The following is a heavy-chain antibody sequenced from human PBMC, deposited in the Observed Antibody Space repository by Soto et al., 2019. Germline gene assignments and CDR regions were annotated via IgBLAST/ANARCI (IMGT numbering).Heavy chain of an antibody. D-gene: IGHD3-16*02. CDR3: ARGSDPYDYVWGSYRYNTNFDY. V-gene: IGHV3-48*03. CDR2: ISSSGSTI. J-gene: IGHJ4*02. CDR1: GFTFSSYE. Sequence: PGGSLRLSCAASGFTFSSYEMNWVRQAPGKGLEWVSYISSSGSTIYYADSVKGRFTISRDNAKNSLYLQMNSLRAEDTAVYYCARGSDPYDYVWGSYRYNTNFDYWGQGTLVTVSS.